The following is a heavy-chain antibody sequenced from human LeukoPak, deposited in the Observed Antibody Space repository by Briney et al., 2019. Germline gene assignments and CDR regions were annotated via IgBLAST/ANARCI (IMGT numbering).Heavy chain of an antibody. D-gene: IGHD3-10*01. CDR3: ARDRGPYYYYYTDV. V-gene: IGHV3-7*01. J-gene: IGHJ6*03. CDR1: EFPFWNYW. Sequence: EGSLRLSCAASEFPFWNYWMSWVRQAPGKGLEWVANIRHDGSEKNYVDSVKGRFTISRDNAKDLLYLQLNSLRAEDTAVYYCARDRGPYYYYYTDVWGKGTTVTVSS. CDR2: IRHDGSEK.